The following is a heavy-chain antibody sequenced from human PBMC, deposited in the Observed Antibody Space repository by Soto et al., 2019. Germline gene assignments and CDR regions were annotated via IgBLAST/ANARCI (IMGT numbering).Heavy chain of an antibody. CDR2: IYHSGST. D-gene: IGHD3-10*01. CDR1: GGSINSRDW. V-gene: IGHV4-4*02. CDR3: ARGQNGSGNYYTRYFDY. J-gene: IGHJ4*02. Sequence: SETLSLTWAVSGGSINSRDWWSWVRQSPGKGLEWIGEIYHSGSTNYNPSLKSRVTISVDKSKNQFSLNLSSVTAADTAVYYCARGQNGSGNYYTRYFDYWGQGTLVT.